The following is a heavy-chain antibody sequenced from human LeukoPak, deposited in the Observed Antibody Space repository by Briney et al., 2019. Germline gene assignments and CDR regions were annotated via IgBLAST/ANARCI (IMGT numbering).Heavy chain of an antibody. V-gene: IGHV3-30*18. CDR2: ISYDGSNK. CDR3: AKDLSYDSSGSDY. D-gene: IGHD3-22*01. CDR1: GFTFSSYG. Sequence: GVSLRLSCAASGFTFSSYGMHWVRQAPGKGLEWVAIISYDGSNKYYADSVKGRFTISRDNSKSTLFLQMNSLRAEDTAMYYCAKDLSYDSSGSDYWGQGTLVTVSS. J-gene: IGHJ4*02.